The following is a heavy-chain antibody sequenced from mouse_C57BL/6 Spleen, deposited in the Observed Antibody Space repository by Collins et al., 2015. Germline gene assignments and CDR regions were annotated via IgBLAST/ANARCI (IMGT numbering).Heavy chain of an antibody. V-gene: IGHV1-15*01. Sequence: QVQLQQSGAELVRPGASVTLSCKASGYTFTDYEMHWVKQTPVHGLEWIGAIDPETGGTAYNQKFKGKAILTADKSSSTAYMELRSLTSEDSAIYYCGKADAYYWYFDVWGTGTSVTVSS. CDR1: GYTFTDYE. CDR3: GKADAYYWYFDV. J-gene: IGHJ1*03. CDR2: IDPETGGT. D-gene: IGHD2-3*01.